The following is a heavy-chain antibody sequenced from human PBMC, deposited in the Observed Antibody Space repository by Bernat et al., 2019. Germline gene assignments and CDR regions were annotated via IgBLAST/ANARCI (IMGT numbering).Heavy chain of an antibody. CDR1: GFTFSNYA. CDR2: IAGSGGRT. J-gene: IGHJ4*02. Sequence: EVQLLESGGGLVQPGGSLRLSCTASGFTFSNYAMNWVRQAPGKGLAWVSRIAGSGGRTAYADSVKGRFTISRDNSKSTLCLQMNSLRADDTAVYYCAKDYNNGRSEFDRWGQGTLVTVSS. CDR3: AKDYNNGRSEFDR. D-gene: IGHD1-14*01. V-gene: IGHV3-23*01.